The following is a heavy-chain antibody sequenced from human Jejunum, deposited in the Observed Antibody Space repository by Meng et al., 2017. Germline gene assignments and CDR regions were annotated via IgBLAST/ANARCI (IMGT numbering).Heavy chain of an antibody. V-gene: IGHV3-7*01. CDR3: ARLGYSAYDRTFDY. CDR2: IKQDGSEK. J-gene: IGHJ4*01. Sequence: GESLKISCAASGFTFTSYWMSWVRQAPGKGLEWVANIKQDGSEKFYADSVKGRFTVSRDNAQNSLHLQMNSLRAEDTAVYYCARLGYSAYDRTFDYWGQGTPVTVSS. CDR1: GFTFTSYW. D-gene: IGHD5-12*01.